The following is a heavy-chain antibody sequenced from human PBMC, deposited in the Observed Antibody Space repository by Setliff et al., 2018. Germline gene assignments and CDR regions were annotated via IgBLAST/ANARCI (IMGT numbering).Heavy chain of an antibody. V-gene: IGHV1-8*01. J-gene: IGHJ4*02. D-gene: IGHD2-15*01. Sequence: ASVKVSCKASGYTFTSYDINWVRQATGQGLEWMGWMNPTSGNTGYAQKFQGRVTMTRNTSISTAYMELSSLRSEDTAVYYCARGAPGRYCSGGRCYGQMPAALGHWGQGTLVTVSS. CDR2: MNPTSGNT. CDR1: GYTFTSYD. CDR3: ARGAPGRYCSGGRCYGQMPAALGH.